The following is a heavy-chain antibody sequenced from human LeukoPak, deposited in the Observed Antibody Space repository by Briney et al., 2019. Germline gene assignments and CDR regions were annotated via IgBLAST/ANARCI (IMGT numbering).Heavy chain of an antibody. Sequence: GGSLTLACSASAFTLGNYWRSWVPRAPGKGLEGVANLKQDGGKKYYVDSVKGRFTISRNNAKNSLYLQMYGLRAEDTAFHYCARDKIVGAANLDYWGQGTLVTVSS. V-gene: IGHV3-7*01. CDR1: AFTLGNYW. D-gene: IGHD1-26*01. J-gene: IGHJ4*02. CDR3: ARDKIVGAANLDY. CDR2: LKQDGGKK.